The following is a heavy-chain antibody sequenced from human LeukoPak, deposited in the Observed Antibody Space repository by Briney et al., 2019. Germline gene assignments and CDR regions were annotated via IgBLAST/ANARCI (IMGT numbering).Heavy chain of an antibody. CDR2: IYYSGST. J-gene: IGHJ6*03. CDR3: ARGTTVVTFPYYYYMDV. V-gene: IGHV4-59*01. D-gene: IGHD4-23*01. CDR1: GGSISSYY. Sequence: SETLSLTCTGSGGSISSYYWSWIRQPPGKGLEWIGYIYYSGSTNHNPSLKSRVTISVDTSKNQFSLKLSSVTAADTAVYYCARGTTVVTFPYYYYMDVWGKGTTVTVSS.